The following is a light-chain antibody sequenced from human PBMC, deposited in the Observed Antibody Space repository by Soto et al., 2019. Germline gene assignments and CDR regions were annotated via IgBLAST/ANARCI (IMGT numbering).Light chain of an antibody. J-gene: IGLJ3*02. CDR3: SSYTSSSTRV. CDR1: SSDVGGYKY. CDR2: EVS. Sequence: QSALTQPASVSRSPGQSITISCTGTSSDVGGYKYVSWYQQHPGKAPKLMIYEVSNRPSGVSNRFSGSKSGNTASLTISGLQAEEESDYYCSSYTSSSTRVFGGGTKLTVL. V-gene: IGLV2-14*01.